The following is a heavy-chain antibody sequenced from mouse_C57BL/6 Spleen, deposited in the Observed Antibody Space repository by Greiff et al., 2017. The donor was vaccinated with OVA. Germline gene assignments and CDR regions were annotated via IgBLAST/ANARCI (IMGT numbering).Heavy chain of an antibody. D-gene: IGHD1-1*01. Sequence: VQLQQSGTVLARPGASVKMSCKTSGYTFTSYWMHWVKQRPGQGLEWIGAFYPGNSDTSYNQKFKGKAKLTAVTSASTAYMELSSLTNEDSAVYYCTSYYGSSYDAMDYWGQGTSVTVSS. CDR3: TSYYGSSYDAMDY. V-gene: IGHV1-5*01. CDR1: GYTFTSYW. CDR2: FYPGNSDT. J-gene: IGHJ4*01.